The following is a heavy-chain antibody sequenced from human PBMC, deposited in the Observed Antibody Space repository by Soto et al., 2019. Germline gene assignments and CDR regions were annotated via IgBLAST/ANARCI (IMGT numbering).Heavy chain of an antibody. CDR2: ISSSSSTI. J-gene: IGHJ6*02. D-gene: IGHD6-19*01. Sequence: PGGSLRLSCAASGFTFSSYSMNWVRQAPGKGLEWVSYISSSSSTIYYADSVKGRFTISRDNSKNTLYLQMNSLRAEDTAVYYCAKGLSSGSHYYYYGMDVWGQGTTVTVSS. CDR1: GFTFSSYS. CDR3: AKGLSSGSHYYYYGMDV. V-gene: IGHV3-48*01.